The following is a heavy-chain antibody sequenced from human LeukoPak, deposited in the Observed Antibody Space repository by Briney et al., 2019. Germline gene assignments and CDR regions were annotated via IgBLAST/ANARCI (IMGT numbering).Heavy chain of an antibody. CDR2: INRDGSGI. J-gene: IGHJ4*02. D-gene: IGHD5-18*01. CDR1: GFTFSTYW. CDR3: ANTGYNYEFDY. V-gene: IGHV3-74*01. Sequence: PGGSLRLSCAASGFTFSTYWMHWVRQAPGKGLVWISHINRDGSGITYADSVKGRFTISRDNAKSILYLQMNSLRAEDTAVYYCANTGYNYEFDYWGQGTLVTVSS.